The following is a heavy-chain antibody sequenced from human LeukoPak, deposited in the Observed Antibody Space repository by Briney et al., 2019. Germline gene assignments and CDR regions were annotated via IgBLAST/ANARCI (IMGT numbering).Heavy chain of an antibody. CDR1: GGTFSSYT. Sequence: SVKVSCKASGGTFSSYTIYWVRQAPGQGIEWMGGIIPIFGSANYAQNFQGRVTITADKSTSTVYMELSSLRSEDTAVYYCARADYYGSGGMDVWGKGTTVTVSS. D-gene: IGHD3-10*01. J-gene: IGHJ6*04. CDR3: ARADYYGSGGMDV. CDR2: IIPIFGSA. V-gene: IGHV1-69*06.